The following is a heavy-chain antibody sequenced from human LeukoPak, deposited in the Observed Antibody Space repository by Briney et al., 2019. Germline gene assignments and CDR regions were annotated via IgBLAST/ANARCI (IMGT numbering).Heavy chain of an antibody. CDR1: GFTFSSYS. J-gene: IGHJ4*02. Sequence: PGGSLRLSCAASGFTFSSYSMNWVRQAPGKGLEWVSVMYSGGNTYYADSVKDRFTISRDSFKNTLYLQMNSLRAEDTAVYYCARGSYSKTWYVDYWGQGTLVTVSS. V-gene: IGHV3-66*01. CDR3: ARGSYSKTWYVDY. CDR2: MYSGGNT. D-gene: IGHD6-13*01.